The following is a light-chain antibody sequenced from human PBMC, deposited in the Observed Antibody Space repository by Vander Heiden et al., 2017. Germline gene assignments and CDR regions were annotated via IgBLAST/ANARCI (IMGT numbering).Light chain of an antibody. Sequence: SSELPQDPAVSVALGQTVRITCQGDSLRSFSASWFQQKPGQAPVLVIYGKNDRPSGIPDRFSGSNSGITASLTITGAQAEDEADYYCNSRDSSGNHWVFGGGTKLTVL. V-gene: IGLV3-19*01. J-gene: IGLJ3*02. CDR2: GKN. CDR3: NSRDSSGNHWV. CDR1: SLRSFS.